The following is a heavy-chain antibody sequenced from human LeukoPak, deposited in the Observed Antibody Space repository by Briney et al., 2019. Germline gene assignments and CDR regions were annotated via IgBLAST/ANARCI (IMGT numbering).Heavy chain of an antibody. V-gene: IGHV1-2*06. Sequence: ASVKVSRKASGHTFTDFYIHWLRQAPGQGLEWVGRISPNGGGTIYAQKFQGRVTVTRDTSITTAYMELNRLTSDEMAVYFCAKLEGSAATSSDWGQGTLVSVSS. D-gene: IGHD6-13*01. J-gene: IGHJ4*02. CDR2: ISPNGGGT. CDR1: GHTFTDFY. CDR3: AKLEGSAATSSD.